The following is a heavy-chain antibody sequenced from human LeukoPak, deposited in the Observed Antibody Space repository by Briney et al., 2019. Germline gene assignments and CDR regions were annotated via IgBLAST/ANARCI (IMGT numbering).Heavy chain of an antibody. V-gene: IGHV3-48*02. CDR3: ARERSDYGDYWSDAFDI. CDR1: GFTVSSNY. J-gene: IGHJ3*02. Sequence: PGGSLRLSCAASGFTVSSNYMSWVRQAPGKGLEWVSYISGSSSTIYYADSVKGRFTISRDNAKNSLYLQMNSLRDEDTAVYYCARERSDYGDYWSDAFDIWGQGTMVTVSS. CDR2: ISGSSSTI. D-gene: IGHD4-17*01.